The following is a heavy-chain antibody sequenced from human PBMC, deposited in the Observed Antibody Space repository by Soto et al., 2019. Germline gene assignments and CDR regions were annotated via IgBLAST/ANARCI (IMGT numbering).Heavy chain of an antibody. D-gene: IGHD3-10*01. CDR2: IYYSGST. V-gene: IGHV4-61*01. CDR3: ARDDGSGSSPGWFDP. CDR1: GGSVSSGSYY. J-gene: IGHJ5*02. Sequence: QVQLQESGPGLVKPSETLSLTCTVSGGSVSSGSYYWSWIRQPPGKGLEWIGYIYYSGSTNYNPSLKSRVTISVDTSKNQFSLKLSSVTAADTAVYYCARDDGSGSSPGWFDPWGQGTLVTVSS.